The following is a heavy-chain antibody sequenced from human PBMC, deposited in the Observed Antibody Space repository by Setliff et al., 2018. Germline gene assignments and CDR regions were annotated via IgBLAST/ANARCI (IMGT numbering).Heavy chain of an antibody. CDR2: IYYSGST. CDR1: GGSISSYY. J-gene: IGHJ4*02. D-gene: IGHD3-3*01. V-gene: IGHV4-59*01. Sequence: SETLSLTCTVSGGSISSYYWSWIRQPPGKGLEWIGYIYYSGSTNYNPSLKSRVTISVDTSKNQFSLKLSSVTAADTAVYYCARVSMYYNFWSGYYGERGEYFGYWGQGTLGTVS. CDR3: ARVSMYYNFWSGYYGERGEYFGY.